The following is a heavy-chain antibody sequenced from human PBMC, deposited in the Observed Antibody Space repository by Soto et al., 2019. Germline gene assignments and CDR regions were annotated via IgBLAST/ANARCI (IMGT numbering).Heavy chain of an antibody. Sequence: GASVKVSCKASAFTFTNSAVQWVRQARGQRPEWIGWIVFGTGNTNYAQKFQGRVTITRDMSTTTVYLELSSLRSEDTAVYYCAADKGGYDFWSGPTIGLDVWGQGTTVTVSS. CDR2: IVFGTGNT. D-gene: IGHD3-3*01. CDR3: AADKGGYDFWSGPTIGLDV. CDR1: AFTFTNSA. J-gene: IGHJ6*02. V-gene: IGHV1-58*01.